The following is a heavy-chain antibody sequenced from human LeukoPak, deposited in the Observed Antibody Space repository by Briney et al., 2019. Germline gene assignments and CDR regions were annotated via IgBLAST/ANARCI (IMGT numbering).Heavy chain of an antibody. V-gene: IGHV3-23*01. CDR1: EFTFSSYA. J-gene: IGHJ4*02. D-gene: IGHD3-9*01. Sequence: PGGSLRLSCAASEFTFSSYAMSWVRQAPGKGLEWVSAISGSGGSTYYADSVKGRFTISRDNSKNTLYLQMNSLRAEDTAVYYCAKSRSPHYDILTGYYYVYYFDYWGQGTLVTVSS. CDR3: AKSRSPHYDILTGYYYVYYFDY. CDR2: ISGSGGST.